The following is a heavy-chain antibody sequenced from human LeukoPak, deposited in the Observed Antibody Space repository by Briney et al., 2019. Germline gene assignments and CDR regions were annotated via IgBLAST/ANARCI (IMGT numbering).Heavy chain of an antibody. CDR1: GGSISSYY. Sequence: PSETLSLTCTVSGGSISSYYWSWIRQPPGKGLEWIGYIYYSGSTNYNPSLKSRVTISVDTSKNQFSLKLSSVTAADTAVYSCARGGGAYYYDSSGYDYWGQGTLVTVSS. CDR2: IYYSGST. V-gene: IGHV4-59*01. D-gene: IGHD3-22*01. CDR3: ARGGGAYYYDSSGYDY. J-gene: IGHJ4*02.